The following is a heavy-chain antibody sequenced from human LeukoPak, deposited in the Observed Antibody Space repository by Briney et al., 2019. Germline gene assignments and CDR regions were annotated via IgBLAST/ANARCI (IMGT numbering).Heavy chain of an antibody. CDR2: INHSGST. CDR3: ARALGQGLVHFGWFDP. V-gene: IGHV4-34*01. CDR1: GGSFSGYY. D-gene: IGHD6-19*01. J-gene: IGHJ5*02. Sequence: SETLSLTCAVYGGSFSGYYWSWIRQPPGKGLEWIGEINHSGSTNYNPSLKSRVTISVDTSKNQFSLKLSSVTAADTAVYYCARALGQGLVHFGWFDPWGQGTLVTVSS.